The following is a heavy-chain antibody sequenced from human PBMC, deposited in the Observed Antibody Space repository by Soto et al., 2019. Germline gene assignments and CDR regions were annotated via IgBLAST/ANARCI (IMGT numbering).Heavy chain of an antibody. D-gene: IGHD1-1*01. CDR1: GDTFDTFA. CDR2: IITIFRTP. CDR3: ARDKGRGQLGGNYYYALDV. V-gene: IGHV1-69*12. Sequence: QVQLVQSGAEVLKPGSSVKLSCKTSGDTFDTFAISWVRQAPGQGLEWMGGIITIFRTPDYTQKFQGRVTITAKVSTSTAYMELSSLRSEDTAVYYCARDKGRGQLGGNYYYALDVWGQGTTVTVSS. J-gene: IGHJ6*02.